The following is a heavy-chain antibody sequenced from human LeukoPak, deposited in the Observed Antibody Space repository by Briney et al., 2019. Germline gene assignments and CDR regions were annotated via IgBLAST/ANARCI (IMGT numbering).Heavy chain of an antibody. CDR3: ARGMDSGF. CDR1: GYIFTRYD. CDR2: MNPNTGNT. D-gene: IGHD5-12*01. Sequence: ASVKVSCKASGYIFTRYDINWVRQATGQGLEWMGWMNPNTGNTGYAQKFQGRVTMTRNTSITTAYMELSSLRPEDTAVYFCARGMDSGFWGQGTPVTVSS. J-gene: IGHJ4*02. V-gene: IGHV1-8*01.